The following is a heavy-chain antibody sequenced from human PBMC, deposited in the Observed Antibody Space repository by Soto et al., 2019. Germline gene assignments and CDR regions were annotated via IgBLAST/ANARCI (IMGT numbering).Heavy chain of an antibody. CDR2: VSFDGNDK. J-gene: IGHJ6*02. D-gene: IGHD2-15*01. CDR3: AKDLGYCSRGTCYQLFLGMDV. CDR1: GFSFSGFG. V-gene: IGHV3-30*18. Sequence: PGGSLRLSCAASGFSFSGFGMHWVRQAPGKGLEWVAVVSFDGNDKYYADSVEGRFTISRDNSKNTLYLLMSSLRADDTAEYHCAKDLGYCSRGTCYQLFLGMDVWGQGTTVTVSS.